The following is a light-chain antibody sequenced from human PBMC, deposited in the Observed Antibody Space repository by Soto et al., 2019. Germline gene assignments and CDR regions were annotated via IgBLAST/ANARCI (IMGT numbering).Light chain of an antibody. V-gene: IGKV3-15*01. CDR2: SAS. CDR1: QSISTE. Sequence: EIAMTQSPATLSVSPGERATLSCRASQSISTELAWYQQIPGQPPRRLIYSASTRATGVPARFTGSGSGSEFTLTISGLQSEDFAIYYCQQGHNWPLPFGQGTRLEI. CDR3: QQGHNWPLP. J-gene: IGKJ2*01.